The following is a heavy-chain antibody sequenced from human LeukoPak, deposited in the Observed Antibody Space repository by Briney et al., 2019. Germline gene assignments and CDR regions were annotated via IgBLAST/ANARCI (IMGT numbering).Heavy chain of an antibody. V-gene: IGHV3-33*08. D-gene: IGHD3-10*01. CDR1: GFTFSAYA. J-gene: IGHJ6*02. Sequence: PGGSLRLSCAASGFTFSAYALSWVRQAPGKGLEWVAVIWYDGSNKYYADSVKGRFTISRDNSKNTLYLQMNSLRAEDTAVYYCARDARITMVRGVIYGMDVWGQGTTVTVSS. CDR3: ARDARITMVRGVIYGMDV. CDR2: IWYDGSNK.